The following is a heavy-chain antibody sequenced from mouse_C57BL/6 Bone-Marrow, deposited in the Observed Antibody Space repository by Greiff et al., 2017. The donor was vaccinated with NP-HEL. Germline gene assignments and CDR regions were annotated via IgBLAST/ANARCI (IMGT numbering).Heavy chain of an antibody. J-gene: IGHJ4*01. D-gene: IGHD2-2*01. CDR1: GFTFSDYG. Sequence: EVKLVESGGGLVKPGGSLKLSCAASGFTFSDYGMHWVRQAPEKGLEWVAYISSGSSTIYYADTVKGRFTISRDNAKNTLFLQMTSLRSEDTAMYYCARNGGWLRRHYYAMDYWGQGTSVTVSS. CDR2: ISSGSSTI. V-gene: IGHV5-17*01. CDR3: ARNGGWLRRHYYAMDY.